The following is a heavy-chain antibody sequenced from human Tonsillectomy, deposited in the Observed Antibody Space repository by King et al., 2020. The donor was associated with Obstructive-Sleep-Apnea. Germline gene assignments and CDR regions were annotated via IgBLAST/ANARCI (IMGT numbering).Heavy chain of an antibody. J-gene: IGHJ2*01. CDR3: TTENKLGRTLNWYFDL. CDR1: GFTFSNAW. Sequence: VQLVESGGGLVKPGGSLRLSCAASGFTFSNAWMSWVRQAPGKGLEWVGRIKSKTDGGTTDYAAPVKGRFTISRDDSKNTLYLQMNSLKTEDTAVYYCTTENKLGRTLNWYFDLWGRGTLVTVSS. CDR2: IKSKTDGGTT. D-gene: IGHD7-27*01. V-gene: IGHV3-15*01.